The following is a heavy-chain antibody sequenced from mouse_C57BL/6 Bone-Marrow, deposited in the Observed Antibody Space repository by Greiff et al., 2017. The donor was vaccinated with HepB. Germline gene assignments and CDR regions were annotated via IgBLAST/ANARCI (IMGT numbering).Heavy chain of an antibody. Sequence: VQLKESGGGLVQPGGSMKLSCVASGFTFSNYWMNWVRQSPEKGLEWVAQIRLKSDNYATHYAESVKGRFTISRDDSKSRVYLQMNNLRAEDTGIYYCTGTTVVARYFDVWGTGTTVTVSS. D-gene: IGHD1-1*01. CDR2: IRLKSDNYAT. V-gene: IGHV6-3*01. CDR1: GFTFSNYW. CDR3: TGTTVVARYFDV. J-gene: IGHJ1*03.